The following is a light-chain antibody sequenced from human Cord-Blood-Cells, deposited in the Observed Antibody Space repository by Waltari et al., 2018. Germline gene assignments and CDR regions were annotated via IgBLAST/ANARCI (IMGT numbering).Light chain of an antibody. CDR1: QSVSSSY. Sequence: EIVFTQSQGTLSLSQGERATLSCRASQSVSSSYLAWYQQKPGQAPRLLIYGASSRATGIPDRFSGSGSGTDFTLTISRLDPEDFAVYYCQQYGSSPKYTFGQGTKLEIK. CDR2: GAS. V-gene: IGKV3-20*01. CDR3: QQYGSSPKYT. J-gene: IGKJ2*01.